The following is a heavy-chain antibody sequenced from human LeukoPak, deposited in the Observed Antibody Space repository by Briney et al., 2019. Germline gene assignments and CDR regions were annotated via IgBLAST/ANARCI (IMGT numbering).Heavy chain of an antibody. V-gene: IGHV3-49*03. CDR1: GFTFGDYA. D-gene: IGHD3-10*01. CDR3: TRVIYGYYYGSGSSTRYFDY. CDR2: IRSKAYGGTT. J-gene: IGHJ4*02. Sequence: GGSLRLSCTAPGFTFGDYAMSWFRQAPGKGLEWVGFIRSKAYGGTTDYAASVKGRFTISRDDSKSIAYLQMNSLKTEDTAVYYCTRVIYGYYYGSGSSTRYFDYWGQGTLVTVSS.